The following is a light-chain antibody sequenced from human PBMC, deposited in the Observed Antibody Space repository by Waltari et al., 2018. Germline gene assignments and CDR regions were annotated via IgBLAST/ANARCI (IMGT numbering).Light chain of an antibody. J-gene: IGLJ2*01. Sequence: SALTQPASVSVSPGPSITLSCTGPTSYLGGSNYVSWFQQHPGKAPKLMIYEVSNRHSGVSKRFSGSKSGNTASLTISGLQAEDEADYYCSSYTSSSTQVVFGGGTKLTVL. CDR3: SSYTSSSTQVV. CDR1: TSYLGGSNY. V-gene: IGLV2-14*01. CDR2: EVS.